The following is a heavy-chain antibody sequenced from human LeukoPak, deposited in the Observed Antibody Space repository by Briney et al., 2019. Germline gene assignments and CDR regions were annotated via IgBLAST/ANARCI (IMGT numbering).Heavy chain of an antibody. V-gene: IGHV3-9*01. Sequence: PGGSLRLSCAASGFTFDDYAMHWVRQAPGKGLEWVSGISWNSGYIVYADSVKGRFTISRDNAKNSLYLQMNSLRAEDTALYYCAKGYPFYYYGMDVWGQGTTVTVSS. CDR2: ISWNSGYI. J-gene: IGHJ6*02. CDR1: GFTFDDYA. D-gene: IGHD1-26*01. CDR3: AKGYPFYYYGMDV.